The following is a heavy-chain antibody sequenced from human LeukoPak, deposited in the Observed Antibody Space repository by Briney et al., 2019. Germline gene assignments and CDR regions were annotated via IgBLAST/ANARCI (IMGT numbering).Heavy chain of an antibody. CDR3: ARDPAADLYDFWSGTIGY. D-gene: IGHD3-3*01. CDR2: ISGSGGST. V-gene: IGHV3-23*01. Sequence: QPGASLRLSCAASGFTFSSYAMSWVRQAPGKGLEWVSAISGSGGSTYYADSVKGRFTISRDNAKNSLYLQMNSLRAEDTAVYYCARDPAADLYDFWSGTIGYWGQGTLVTVSS. J-gene: IGHJ4*02. CDR1: GFTFSSYA.